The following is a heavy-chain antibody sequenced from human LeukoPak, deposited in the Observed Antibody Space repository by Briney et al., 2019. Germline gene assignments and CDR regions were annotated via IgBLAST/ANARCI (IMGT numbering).Heavy chain of an antibody. D-gene: IGHD3-22*01. CDR3: AKDPSASSGYYIFDY. CDR1: GFTFSSYG. V-gene: IGHV3-30*02. CDR2: IRYDGSNK. J-gene: IGHJ4*02. Sequence: PGGSLRLSCAASGFTFSSYGMHWVRQAPGKGLEWVAFIRYDGSNKYYADSVKGRFTISRDNSKNTLYLQMNSLRAEDTAVYYCAKDPSASSGYYIFDYWGQGTLVTVSS.